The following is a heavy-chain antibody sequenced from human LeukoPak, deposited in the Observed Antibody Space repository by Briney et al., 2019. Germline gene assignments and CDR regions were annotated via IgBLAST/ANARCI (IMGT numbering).Heavy chain of an antibody. CDR3: ARTTEAHSWRTRYYDYYMDV. D-gene: IGHD6-13*01. CDR1: GGSIGSYY. J-gene: IGHJ6*03. CDR2: IYYSGST. Sequence: SETLSLTCTVSGGSIGSYYWSWIRQPPGKGLEWIGYIYYSGSTNYNPSLKSRVTISVDTSKNQFSLKPSSVTAADTAVYYCARTTEAHSWRTRYYDYYMDVWGKGTTVTVSS. V-gene: IGHV4-59*01.